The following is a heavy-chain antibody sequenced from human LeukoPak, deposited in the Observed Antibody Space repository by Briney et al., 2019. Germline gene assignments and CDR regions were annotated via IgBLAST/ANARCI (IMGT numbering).Heavy chain of an antibody. Sequence: GGSLRLSCAASGFTFSSYAMSWVRQAPGKGGEWVSAISGSGGSTYYADSVKGRFTISRDNSKNTLYLQMNSLRAEDTAVYYCAKGLTRDSSGWFDYWGQGTLVTVSS. CDR3: AKGLTRDSSGWFDY. J-gene: IGHJ4*02. D-gene: IGHD6-19*01. CDR1: GFTFSSYA. V-gene: IGHV3-23*01. CDR2: ISGSGGST.